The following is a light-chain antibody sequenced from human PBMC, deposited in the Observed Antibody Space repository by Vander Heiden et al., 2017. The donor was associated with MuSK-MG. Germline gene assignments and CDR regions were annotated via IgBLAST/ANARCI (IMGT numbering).Light chain of an antibody. V-gene: IGLV1-40*01. CDR1: SSNIGAGYD. CDR3: QSYDSSLSGYV. Sequence: QSVLTPPPSVSGAPGQRVTLPCTGSSSNIGAGYDVHWYQQLPGTAPKLLIYGNSNRPSGVPDRFSGSKSGTSASLAITGLQAEDEADYYCQSYDSSLSGYVFGTGTKVTVL. J-gene: IGLJ1*01. CDR2: GNS.